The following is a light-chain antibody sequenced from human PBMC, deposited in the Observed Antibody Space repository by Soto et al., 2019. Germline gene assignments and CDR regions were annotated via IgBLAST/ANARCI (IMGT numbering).Light chain of an antibody. Sequence: EILLTQSPGTLSLSLGERATLSCMASQSISSTSLAWYQQKPGQAPRLLIYGASSRATGIPDRFSGSGSGTDFTLTISRLEPEDFAVYYCQQYGRSITFGQGTRLEIK. J-gene: IGKJ5*01. V-gene: IGKV3-20*01. CDR2: GAS. CDR1: QSISSTS. CDR3: QQYGRSIT.